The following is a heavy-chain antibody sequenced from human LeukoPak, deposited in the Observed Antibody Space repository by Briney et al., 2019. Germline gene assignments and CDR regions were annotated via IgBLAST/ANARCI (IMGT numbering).Heavy chain of an antibody. J-gene: IGHJ4*02. V-gene: IGHV4-59*01. CDR3: ARGDYDFWSGNWRFDT. Sequence: SETLSLTCTVSGGSISNYYWNWFRQSPGKGLEWIGYIYYTGFTGSTNYNPSLKSRVAISVDASKNQFSLKVDSVTTADTAVYYCARGDYDFWSGNWRFDTWGQGTLVTVSS. CDR1: GGSISNYY. D-gene: IGHD3-3*01. CDR2: IYYTGFTGST.